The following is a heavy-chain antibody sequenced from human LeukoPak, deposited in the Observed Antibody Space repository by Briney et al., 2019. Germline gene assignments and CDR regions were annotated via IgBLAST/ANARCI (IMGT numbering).Heavy chain of an antibody. CDR2: IYYSGST. V-gene: IGHV4-39*01. Sequence: SETLSLTCTVSGGSISSSSYYWGWIRETPWKGREWIGSIYYSGSTYYIPPLKSRVTISVDTSKNQFSLKLSSVTAADTAVYYCARHGSGWYKYFQHWGQGTLVTVSS. D-gene: IGHD6-19*01. J-gene: IGHJ1*01. CDR3: ARHGSGWYKYFQH. CDR1: GGSISSSSYY.